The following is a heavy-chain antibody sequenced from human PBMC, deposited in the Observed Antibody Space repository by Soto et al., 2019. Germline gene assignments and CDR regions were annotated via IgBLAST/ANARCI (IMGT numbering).Heavy chain of an antibody. CDR1: GGSISSYY. J-gene: IGHJ3*02. Sequence: SETLSLTCTVSGGSISSYYWSWIRQPPGKGLEWIGYIYYSGSTNYNPSLKSRVTISVDTSKNQFSLKLSSVTAADTAVYYCASPAATMVAFDIWGQGTMVTVSS. D-gene: IGHD3-10*01. CDR3: ASPAATMVAFDI. V-gene: IGHV4-59*12. CDR2: IYYSGST.